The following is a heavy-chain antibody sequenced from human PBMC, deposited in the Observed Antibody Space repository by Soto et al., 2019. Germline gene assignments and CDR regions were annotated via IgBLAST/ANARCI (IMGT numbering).Heavy chain of an antibody. D-gene: IGHD3-3*01. V-gene: IGHV4-59*08. Sequence: QLQLQESGPGLVKPSGTLSLTCTVSGGSMNDHYWSWIRQPPGKGLEWLGYIYYGGSTDYNPSLKGRVAISIDTSKNQFSLKLSSVTAADTAMYYCVRHSITISTLSPFDPWGQGTLVTVSS. J-gene: IGHJ5*02. CDR1: GGSMNDHY. CDR3: VRHSITISTLSPFDP. CDR2: IYYGGST.